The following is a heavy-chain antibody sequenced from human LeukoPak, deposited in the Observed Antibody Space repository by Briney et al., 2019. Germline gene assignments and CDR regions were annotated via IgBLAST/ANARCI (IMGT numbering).Heavy chain of an antibody. D-gene: IGHD5-18*01. J-gene: IGHJ4*02. CDR3: AKDQGGSSYSFDY. CDR2: IYYSGST. CDR1: GVSISSYY. V-gene: IGHV4-59*04. Sequence: SETLPLTCTVSGVSISSYYWSWIRQPPGKGLEWIGRIYYSGSTYYNPSLKSRGTISVDTSKNQFSLKLSSVPAAEAAVYYCAKDQGGSSYSFDYWGRGTLVSVSS.